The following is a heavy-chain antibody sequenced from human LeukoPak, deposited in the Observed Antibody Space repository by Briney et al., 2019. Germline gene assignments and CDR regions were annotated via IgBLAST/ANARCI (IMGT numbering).Heavy chain of an antibody. D-gene: IGHD2-15*01. V-gene: IGHV1-24*01. J-gene: IGHJ6*02. CDR3: ATSIGDCSGGSCYSNYYYYGMDV. Sequence: ASVKVPCKVSGYTLTELSMHWVRQAPGKGLEWMGGFDPEDGETIYAQKFQGRVTMTEDTSTDTAYMELSSLRSEDTAVYYCATSIGDCSGGSCYSNYYYYGMDVWGQGTTVTVSS. CDR1: GYTLTELS. CDR2: FDPEDGET.